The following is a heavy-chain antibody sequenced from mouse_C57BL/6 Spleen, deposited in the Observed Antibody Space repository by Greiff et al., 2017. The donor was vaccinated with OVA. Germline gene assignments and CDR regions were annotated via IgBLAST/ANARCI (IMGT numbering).Heavy chain of an antibody. CDR2: IYPGDGDT. D-gene: IGHD2-1*01. J-gene: IGHJ2*01. CDR1: GYAFSSSW. CDR3: AREGNYYGNYDY. V-gene: IGHV1-82*01. Sequence: QVQLKESGPELVKPGASVKISCKASGYAFSSSWMNWVKQRPGKGLEWIGRIYPGDGDTNYNGKFKGKATLTADKSSSTAYMQLSSLTSEDSAVYFCAREGNYYGNYDYWGQGTTLTVSS.